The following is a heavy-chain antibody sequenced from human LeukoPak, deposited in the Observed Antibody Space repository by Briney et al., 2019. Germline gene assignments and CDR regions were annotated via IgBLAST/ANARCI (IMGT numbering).Heavy chain of an antibody. Sequence: ASVKVSCKASGYTFTGYYMHWVRQAPGQGLEWMGWINPNSGGTNYAQKFQGRVTMTRDTSISTAYMELSRLRSDDTAVYYCARGIRLVVVAATSTYYFDYWGQGTLVTVSS. CDR1: GYTFTGYY. J-gene: IGHJ4*02. CDR3: ARGIRLVVVAATSTYYFDY. CDR2: INPNSGGT. V-gene: IGHV1-2*02. D-gene: IGHD2-15*01.